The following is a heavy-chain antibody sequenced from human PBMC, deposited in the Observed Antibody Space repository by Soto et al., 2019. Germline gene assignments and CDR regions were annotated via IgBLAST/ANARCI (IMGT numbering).Heavy chain of an antibody. D-gene: IGHD1-26*01. CDR2: IYSGGTT. Sequence: GGSLRLSCAASGFTVSSNYMSWVRQAPGKGLEWVSVIYSGGTTYYADSVEGRFTISRDNSKNTLDLQMNSLRAEDTAVYHCAKSEAVGKYLDYWGQGTLVTVSS. J-gene: IGHJ4*02. V-gene: IGHV3-66*02. CDR3: AKSEAVGKYLDY. CDR1: GFTVSSNY.